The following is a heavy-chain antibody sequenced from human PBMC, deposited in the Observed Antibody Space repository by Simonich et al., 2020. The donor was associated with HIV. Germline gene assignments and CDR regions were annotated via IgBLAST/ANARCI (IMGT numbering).Heavy chain of an antibody. J-gene: IGHJ2*01. CDR2: IYPSGST. CDR1: GYSISSGYY. D-gene: IGHD6-13*01. V-gene: IGHV4-38-2*01. Sequence: QVQLQESGPGLVKPSETLSLTCAVSGYSISSGYYWGWIRQPPGKGLEWIGSIYPSGSTYYHPSLKSRVTISVDTSKNQFSLKMRSVTAADTAVYYCARSGYSSSWSHWYFDLWGRGTLVTVSS. CDR3: ARSGYSSSWSHWYFDL.